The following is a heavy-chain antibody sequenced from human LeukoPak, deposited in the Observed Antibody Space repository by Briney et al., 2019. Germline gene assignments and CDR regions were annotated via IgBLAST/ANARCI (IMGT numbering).Heavy chain of an antibody. Sequence: KPSETLSLTCTVSGGSISSYYWSWIRQPPGKGLEWIGYIYTSGSTNYNLSLKSRVTISVDTSKNQFSLKLSSVTAADTAVYYCARGAHEPYSSSWYVHLHYYYYGMDVWGQGTTVTVSS. CDR1: GGSISSYY. CDR2: IYTSGST. CDR3: ARGAHEPYSSSWYVHLHYYYYGMDV. J-gene: IGHJ6*02. D-gene: IGHD6-13*01. V-gene: IGHV4-4*09.